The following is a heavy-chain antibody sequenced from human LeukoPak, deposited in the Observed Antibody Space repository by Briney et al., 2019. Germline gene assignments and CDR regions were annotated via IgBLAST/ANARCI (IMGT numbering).Heavy chain of an antibody. J-gene: IGHJ4*02. Sequence: GGSLRLSCAASGFTFSSYSMNWVRQAPGKGLEWVSSISSSSSYIYYADSGKGRFTISRDNAKNSLYLQMNSLRAEDTAVYYCARGRYGDYLFDYWGQGTLVTVSS. CDR3: ARGRYGDYLFDY. D-gene: IGHD4-17*01. V-gene: IGHV3-21*01. CDR2: ISSSSSYI. CDR1: GFTFSSYS.